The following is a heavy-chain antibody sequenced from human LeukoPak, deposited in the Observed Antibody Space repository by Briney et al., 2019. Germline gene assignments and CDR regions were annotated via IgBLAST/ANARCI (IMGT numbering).Heavy chain of an antibody. J-gene: IGHJ4*02. CDR1: GGSFSGYY. Sequence: SETLSLTCAVYGGSFSGYYWSWIRQPPGKGLEWIGEINHSGSTNYNPSLKSRVTISVDTSTNQFSLKLSSVTAAGTALYYCARVSHSLIVVVWGQGTLVTVSS. V-gene: IGHV4-34*01. D-gene: IGHD3-22*01. CDR2: INHSGST. CDR3: ARVSHSLIVVV.